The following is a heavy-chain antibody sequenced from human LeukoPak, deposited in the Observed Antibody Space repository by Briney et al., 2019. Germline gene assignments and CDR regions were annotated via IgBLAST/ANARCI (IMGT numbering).Heavy chain of an antibody. J-gene: IGHJ4*02. Sequence: SETLSHTCTVSGGSISSYYWSWIRQPAGKGLEWIGRIYTSGSTNYNPSLKSRVTMSVDTSKNQFSLKLSSVTAADTAVYYCARESYDILTGYRYYFDYWGQGTLVTVSS. CDR1: GGSISSYY. V-gene: IGHV4-4*07. CDR3: ARESYDILTGYRYYFDY. D-gene: IGHD3-9*01. CDR2: IYTSGST.